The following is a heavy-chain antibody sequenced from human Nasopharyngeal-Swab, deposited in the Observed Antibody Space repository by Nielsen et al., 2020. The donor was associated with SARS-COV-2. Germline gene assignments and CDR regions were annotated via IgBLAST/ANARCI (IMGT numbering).Heavy chain of an antibody. J-gene: IGHJ4*02. CDR1: GYTFTSYY. CDR2: INPSGGST. Sequence: SVKVSCKASGYTFTSYYMHWVRQAPGQGLEWMGIINPSGGSTSYAQKFQGRVTMTRDTSTSTVYMELSSLRSEDTAVYYCARPAGGDFAPLGFDYWGQGTLVTVSS. CDR3: ARPAGGDFAPLGFDY. V-gene: IGHV1-46*01. D-gene: IGHD3-16*01.